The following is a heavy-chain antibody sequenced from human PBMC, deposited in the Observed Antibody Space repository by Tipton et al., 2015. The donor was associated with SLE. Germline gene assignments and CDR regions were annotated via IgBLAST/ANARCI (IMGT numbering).Heavy chain of an antibody. D-gene: IGHD3-3*01. Sequence: TLSLTCTVSGGSVNGHYWNWIRQTPGKGLEWIGYIYYKGSTDYKSSLKSRLTISIDTSKNQVSLKLTSVTAADTAVYYFARAPLFGVVTVRGPFDYWGQGTLVTVSS. J-gene: IGHJ4*02. CDR2: IYYKGST. V-gene: IGHV4-59*02. CDR3: ARAPLFGVVTVRGPFDY. CDR1: GGSVNGHY.